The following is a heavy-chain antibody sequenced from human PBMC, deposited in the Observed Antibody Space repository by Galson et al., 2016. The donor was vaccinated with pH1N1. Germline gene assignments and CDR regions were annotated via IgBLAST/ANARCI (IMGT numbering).Heavy chain of an antibody. Sequence: SVKVSCKASGYTFIVHYIHWARQAPGHGLEWMGWINPNSGGTNYAQNFQGRVTLTRDTSISTAYMELSSLTSDDTAVYYCATGSGNSWFDPWGQGTLVTVSS. CDR2: INPNSGGT. V-gene: IGHV1-2*02. CDR1: GYTFIVHY. D-gene: IGHD3-10*01. J-gene: IGHJ5*02. CDR3: ATGSGNSWFDP.